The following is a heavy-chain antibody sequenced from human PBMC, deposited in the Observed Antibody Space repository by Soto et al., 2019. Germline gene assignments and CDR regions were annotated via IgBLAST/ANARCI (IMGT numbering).Heavy chain of an antibody. D-gene: IGHD3-10*01. CDR3: ALRITRVRGFDY. CDR1: GFSLSTSGVG. Sequence: QITLKESGPTLVKPTQTLTLTCTFSGFSLSTSGVGVGWIRQPPGKALEWLALIYWDDDKRYSPSLNSRLTITKDTSKNQVVLTMTNMDPVDTATYYCALRITRVRGFDYWGQGTLVTVSS. CDR2: IYWDDDK. J-gene: IGHJ4*02. V-gene: IGHV2-5*02.